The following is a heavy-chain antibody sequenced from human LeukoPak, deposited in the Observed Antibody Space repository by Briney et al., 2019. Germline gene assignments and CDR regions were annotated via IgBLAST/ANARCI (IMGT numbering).Heavy chain of an antibody. CDR2: IYYSGST. Sequence: SETLSLTCTVSGGSISSSSYYWGWIRQPPGKGLEWIGSIYYSGSTYYNPSLKSRVTISVDTSKNQFSLKLSSVTAADTAVYYWARQNNPTVPAPPPWFAPGGQGPLVPVSS. J-gene: IGHJ5*02. V-gene: IGHV4-39*01. CDR1: GGSISSSSYY. D-gene: IGHD1/OR15-1a*01. CDR3: ARQNNPTVPAPPPWFAP.